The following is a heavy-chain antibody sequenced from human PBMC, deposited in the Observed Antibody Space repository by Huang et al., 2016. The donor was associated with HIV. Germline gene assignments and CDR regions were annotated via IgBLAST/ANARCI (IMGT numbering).Heavy chain of an antibody. J-gene: IGHJ6*02. CDR1: GTSMTSSTFY. CDR3: AREVRAVDTDRPDGYYYRGLDV. CDR2: GYFRGNT. Sequence: QLRESGPGLVTPSETLSLTCSASGTSMTSSTFYWGWFRQPPGRGLEWLGSGYFRGNTYYHPSLKSRGTISIDTANKQYSMRLNSVTGADTAVYFCAREVRAVDTDRPDGYYYRGLDVWGQGTTVIVSS. V-gene: IGHV4-39*02. D-gene: IGHD2-2*03.